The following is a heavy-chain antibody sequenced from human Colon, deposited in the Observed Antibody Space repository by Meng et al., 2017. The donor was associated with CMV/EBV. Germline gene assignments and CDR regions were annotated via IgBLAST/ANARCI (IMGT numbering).Heavy chain of an antibody. CDR3: ARNLESSVNSMDY. J-gene: IGHJ4*02. Sequence: LVLASGADVVQPGGSLGRCCGVLGFIGNDNFMSWVRQAPGKGLEWVSIIYADDSTYYADSVRGRFTISRDNSKNTLFLQMNSLGAEDTAVYYCARNLESSVNSMDYWGQGTLVTVSS. D-gene: IGHD4-17*01. V-gene: IGHV3-66*01. CDR2: IYADDST. CDR1: GFIGNDNF.